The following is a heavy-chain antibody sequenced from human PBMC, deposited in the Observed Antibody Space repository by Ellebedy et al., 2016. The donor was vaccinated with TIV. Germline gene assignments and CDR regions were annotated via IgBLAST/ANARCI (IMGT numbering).Heavy chain of an antibody. D-gene: IGHD3-16*01. Sequence: GESLKISCVASGFTFSGYAMSWVRQAPGKGLEWVSVIYSGGSTYYADSVKGRFTISRDNSKNTLYLQMNSLRAEDTAVYYCARARRLGELFWGQGTLVTVSS. CDR2: IYSGGST. CDR3: ARARRLGELF. V-gene: IGHV3-53*01. CDR1: GFTFSGYA. J-gene: IGHJ4*02.